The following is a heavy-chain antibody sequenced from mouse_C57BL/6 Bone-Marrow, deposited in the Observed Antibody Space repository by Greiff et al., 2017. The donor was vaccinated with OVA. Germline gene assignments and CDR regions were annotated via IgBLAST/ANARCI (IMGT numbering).Heavy chain of an antibody. D-gene: IGHD1-1*01. V-gene: IGHV1-19*01. Sequence: VQLQQSGPVLVKPGASVKMSCKASGYTFTDYYMNWVKQSHGKSLEWIGVINPCNGGTSYNQKFKGKATLTVDKSSSTAYMELNSLTSEDSAVYYCAREGFYYYGSSHYAMDYWGQGTSVTVSS. CDR1: GYTFTDYY. CDR3: AREGFYYYGSSHYAMDY. J-gene: IGHJ4*01. CDR2: INPCNGGT.